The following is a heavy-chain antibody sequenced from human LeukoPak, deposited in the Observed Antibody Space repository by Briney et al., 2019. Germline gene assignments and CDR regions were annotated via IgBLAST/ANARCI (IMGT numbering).Heavy chain of an antibody. Sequence: ASVKVSXKASGYTFTSYGISWVRQAPGQGLEWMGWISAYNGNTNYAQKLQGRVTMTTDTSTSTAFMELRSLRSDDTAVYYCARALAHNSIDYWGQGTLVTVSS. CDR2: ISAYNGNT. CDR1: GYTFTSYG. J-gene: IGHJ4*02. CDR3: ARALAHNSIDY. V-gene: IGHV1-18*01. D-gene: IGHD1-20*01.